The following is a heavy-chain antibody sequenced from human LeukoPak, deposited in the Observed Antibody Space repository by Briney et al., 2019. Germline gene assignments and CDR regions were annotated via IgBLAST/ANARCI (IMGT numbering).Heavy chain of an antibody. V-gene: IGHV4-30-2*01. J-gene: IGHJ4*02. D-gene: IGHD3-10*01. Sequence: PSETLSLTCAVSGGSISSGGYSWRWIRQPPGKGLEWIGYIYHSGSTYYNPSLKSRVTISVDRSKNQFSLKLSSVTAADTAVYYCARSSWHGSGPPTSFDYWGQGTLVTVSS. CDR2: IYHSGST. CDR1: GGSISSGGYS. CDR3: ARSSWHGSGPPTSFDY.